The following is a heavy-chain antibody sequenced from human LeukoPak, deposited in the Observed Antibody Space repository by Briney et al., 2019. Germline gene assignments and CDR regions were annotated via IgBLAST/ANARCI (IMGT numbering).Heavy chain of an antibody. CDR2: IYTSGST. D-gene: IGHD3-16*01. CDR3: ARWGAAFDM. CDR1: GGSIGSYY. V-gene: IGHV4-4*09. J-gene: IGHJ3*02. Sequence: SETLSLTCSVSGGSIGSYYCNWIRQPPGKGLEWIGYIYTSGSTNYNPSLKSQVTMSVDTSKNQVSLKLSSVTAADTAVYYCARWGAAFDMWGQGTMVTVSS.